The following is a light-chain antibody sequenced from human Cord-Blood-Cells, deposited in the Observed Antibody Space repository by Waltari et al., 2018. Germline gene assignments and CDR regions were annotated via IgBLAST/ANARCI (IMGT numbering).Light chain of an antibody. Sequence: QSVLTRPPSVSGAPGQRVTISCTGSSSNIGAGHDVHWYQQLPGTAPKLLIYGNSNRPSGVPDRFSGSKSGTSASLAITGLQAEDEADYYCQSYDSSLSGYVFGTGTKVTVL. J-gene: IGLJ1*01. CDR3: QSYDSSLSGYV. CDR1: SSNIGAGHD. V-gene: IGLV1-40*01. CDR2: GNS.